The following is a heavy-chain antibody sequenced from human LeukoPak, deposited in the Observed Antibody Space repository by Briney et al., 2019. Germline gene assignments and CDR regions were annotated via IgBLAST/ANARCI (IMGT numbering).Heavy chain of an antibody. CDR2: IYGGGST. Sequence: GGSLRLSCAGSGFIVSSTYMSWVRQAPGKGLEWVSVIYGGGSTYYADSAKGRFTISRDNSKNTLYLQMNSLRAEDTAVYYCARKGDSYGSFFYWGQGTLVTVSS. V-gene: IGHV3-53*01. CDR3: ARKGDSYGSFFY. J-gene: IGHJ4*02. D-gene: IGHD5-18*01. CDR1: GFIVSSTY.